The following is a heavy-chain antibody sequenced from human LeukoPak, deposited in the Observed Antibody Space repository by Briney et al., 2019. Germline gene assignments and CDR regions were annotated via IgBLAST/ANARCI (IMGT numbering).Heavy chain of an antibody. CDR2: TYYGGTT. Sequence: SETLSLTCTVSGGSISSHYWSWIRQAPGKGLEWIAYTYYGGTTEYNPSLKSRATISVDTSKNHFSLDLRSVTAADTAVYFCARLGLYDGYTHDSWGQGTLVTVSS. CDR3: ARLGLYDGYTHDS. V-gene: IGHV4-59*08. J-gene: IGHJ4*02. CDR1: GGSISSHY. D-gene: IGHD5-24*01.